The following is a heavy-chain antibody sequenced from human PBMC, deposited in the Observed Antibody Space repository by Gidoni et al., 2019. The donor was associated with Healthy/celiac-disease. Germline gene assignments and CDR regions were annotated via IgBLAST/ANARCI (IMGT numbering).Heavy chain of an antibody. J-gene: IGHJ6*02. CDR1: GYTFASYD. CDR3: ARGLGYCSSTSCYRDGMDV. CDR2: MNPNSGNT. D-gene: IGHD2-2*01. V-gene: IGHV1-8*01. Sequence: QVQLVQSGAEVTKPGASVKVSCKASGYTFASYDINWVRQATGQGLEWMGWMNPNSGNTGYAQKFQGRVTMTRNTSISTAYMELSSLRSEDTAVYYCARGLGYCSSTSCYRDGMDVWGQGTTVTVSS.